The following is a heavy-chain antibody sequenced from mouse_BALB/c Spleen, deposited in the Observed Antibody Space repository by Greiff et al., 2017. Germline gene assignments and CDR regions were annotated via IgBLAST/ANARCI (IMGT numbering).Heavy chain of an antibody. CDR3: AREEESHFAY. CDR1: GFTFSDYG. CDR2: ISNLAYSI. V-gene: IGHV5-15*02. J-gene: IGHJ3*01. Sequence: EVHLVESGGGLVQPGGSRKLSCAASGFTFSDYGMAWVRQAPGKGPEWVAFISNLAYSIYYADTVTGRFTISRENAKNTLYLEMSSLRSEDTAMYYCAREEESHFAYWGQGTLVTVSA.